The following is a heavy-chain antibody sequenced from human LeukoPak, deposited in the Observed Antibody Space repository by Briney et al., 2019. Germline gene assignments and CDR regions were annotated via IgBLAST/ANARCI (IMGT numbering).Heavy chain of an antibody. CDR3: AKWRLVPRDPFDY. J-gene: IGHJ4*02. Sequence: PGGSLRLSCAASGFTFSDYYMSWIRQAPGKGLEWVSYISSSSSTIYYADSVKGRFTISRDNSKNTLYLQMNSLRVEDTAVYYCAKWRLVPRDPFDYWGQGTLVTVSS. CDR1: GFTFSDYY. V-gene: IGHV3-11*01. CDR2: ISSSSSTI. D-gene: IGHD6-19*01.